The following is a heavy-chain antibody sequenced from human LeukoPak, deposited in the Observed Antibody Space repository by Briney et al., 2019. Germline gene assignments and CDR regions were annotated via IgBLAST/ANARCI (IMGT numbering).Heavy chain of an antibody. CDR3: AKVFGWDCTNGVCYIPPYMDV. V-gene: IGHV3-23*01. CDR1: GFTFSSYA. D-gene: IGHD2-8*01. CDR2: ISGSGGST. Sequence: GGSLRLSCAASGFTFSSYAMSWVRQAPGKRLEWVSAISGSGGSTYYADSVKGRFTISRDNSKNTLYLQMNSLRAEDTAVYYCAKVFGWDCTNGVCYIPPYMDVWGKGTTVTVSS. J-gene: IGHJ6*03.